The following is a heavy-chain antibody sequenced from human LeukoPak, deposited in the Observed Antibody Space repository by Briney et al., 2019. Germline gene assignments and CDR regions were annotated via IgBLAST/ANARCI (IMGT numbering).Heavy chain of an antibody. CDR2: IYPGDSDT. CDR3: AGGMVGAASQFDY. J-gene: IGHJ4*02. CDR1: GYSFTSYW. V-gene: IGHV5-51*01. Sequence: GESLKISCKGSGYSFTSYWIGWVRQMPGTGLVWMGIIYPGDSDTRYSLSFQGQVTISADKSISTAYLQWSSLKASDTAMYYCAGGMVGAASQFDYWGQGTLVTVSS. D-gene: IGHD2-15*01.